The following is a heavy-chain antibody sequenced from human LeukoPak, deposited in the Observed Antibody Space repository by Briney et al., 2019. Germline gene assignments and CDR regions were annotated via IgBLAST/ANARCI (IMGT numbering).Heavy chain of an antibody. J-gene: IGHJ3*02. CDR2: ISAGADVI. D-gene: IGHD3-16*01. CDR1: GFSFRDYP. CDR3: AKDQSYERRPWVGAFDI. Sequence: GGSLRLSCEAAGFSFRDYPMGWVRRASGKRLEWVSGISAGADVIFYADPVKGRFTISRDNSKNTLYLQMNSLRAEDSAEYYCAKDQSYERRPWVGAFDIWGQGTMVSVSS. V-gene: IGHV3-23*01.